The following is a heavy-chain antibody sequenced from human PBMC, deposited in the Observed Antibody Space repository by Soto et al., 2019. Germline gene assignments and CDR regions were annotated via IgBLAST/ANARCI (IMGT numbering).Heavy chain of an antibody. CDR2: IIPIFGTA. J-gene: IGHJ6*02. V-gene: IGHV1-69*13. Sequence: SVKVSCKASGGTFSSYAISWVRQAPGQGLEWMGGIIPIFGTANYAQKFQGRVTITADESTSTAYMELSSLRSEDTAVYYCASCYDSSGYYSRYYYYGMDVWGQGTTVTVSS. D-gene: IGHD3-22*01. CDR3: ASCYDSSGYYSRYYYYGMDV. CDR1: GGTFSSYA.